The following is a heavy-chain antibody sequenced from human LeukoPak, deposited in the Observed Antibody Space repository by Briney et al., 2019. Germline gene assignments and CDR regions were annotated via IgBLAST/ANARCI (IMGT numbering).Heavy chain of an antibody. CDR2: IIPIFGTA. Sequence: ASVKVSCKASGDTFSSYAISWVRQAPGQGLEWMGGIIPIFGTANYAQKFQGRVTITADESTSTAYMELSSLRSEDTVVYYCARGGITMVRGVITPYYFDSWGQGTLVTVSS. CDR1: GDTFSSYA. J-gene: IGHJ4*02. V-gene: IGHV1-69*01. D-gene: IGHD3-10*01. CDR3: ARGGITMVRGVITPYYFDS.